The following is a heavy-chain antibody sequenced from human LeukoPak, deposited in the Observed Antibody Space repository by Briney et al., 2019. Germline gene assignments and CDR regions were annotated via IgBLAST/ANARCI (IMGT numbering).Heavy chain of an antibody. CDR1: GFSFSSYA. CDR2: ISYDGSNN. J-gene: IGHJ5*02. CDR3: ARARKSGGITMIRGVKDRGWFDP. D-gene: IGHD3-10*01. V-gene: IGHV3-30*04. Sequence: GGSLRLSCAASGFSFSSYATHWVRQAPGKGLEWVAVISYDGSNNYYADSVKGRFTMSRDNSKITLYLQMNSLRAEDTAVYYCARARKSGGITMIRGVKDRGWFDPWGQGTLVTVSS.